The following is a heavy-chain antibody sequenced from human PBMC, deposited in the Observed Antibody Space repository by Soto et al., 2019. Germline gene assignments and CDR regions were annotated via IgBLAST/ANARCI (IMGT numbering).Heavy chain of an antibody. V-gene: IGHV5-10-1*01. CDR3: TRRSVLEPPFGMDV. D-gene: IGHD3-3*01. Sequence: LGESLKISCKGSGYSFTSYWISWVRQMPGKGLEWMGRIDPIDSYTNYSPSFQGHVTISADKSISTAYLQWSSLKASDTAMYYCTRRSVLEPPFGMDVWGQGTTVTVSS. J-gene: IGHJ6*02. CDR2: IDPIDSYT. CDR1: GYSFTSYW.